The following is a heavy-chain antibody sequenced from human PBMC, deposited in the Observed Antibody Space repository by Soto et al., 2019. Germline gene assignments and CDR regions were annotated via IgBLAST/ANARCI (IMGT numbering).Heavy chain of an antibody. D-gene: IGHD5-18*01. Sequence: GGSLILSCAASTFTFRDYGMHWVRQGQCKWLEWVAAISNDGSKKYYADSVKGRFTISRDNSRNTLYLQMNSLRPEDTAVYYCAKDQIQLPSPDYYYGMDVWGPGTTVTVSS. J-gene: IGHJ6*02. CDR3: AKDQIQLPSPDYYYGMDV. CDR1: TFTFRDYG. V-gene: IGHV3-30*18. CDR2: ISNDGSKK.